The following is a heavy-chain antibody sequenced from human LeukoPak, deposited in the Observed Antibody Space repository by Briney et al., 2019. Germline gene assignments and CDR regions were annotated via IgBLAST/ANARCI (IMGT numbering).Heavy chain of an antibody. CDR1: GYTFTSYG. CDR2: ISAYNGNT. J-gene: IGHJ4*02. CDR3: ARAVRDFWTSPVDY. Sequence: GASVKVSCKASGYTFTSYGISWVRQAPGQGLEWMGWISAYNGNTNYAQKFQGKVTITADESTSTAYMELSSLRSEDTAVYYCARAVRDFWTSPVDYWGQGTLVTVSS. D-gene: IGHD3/OR15-3a*01. V-gene: IGHV1-18*01.